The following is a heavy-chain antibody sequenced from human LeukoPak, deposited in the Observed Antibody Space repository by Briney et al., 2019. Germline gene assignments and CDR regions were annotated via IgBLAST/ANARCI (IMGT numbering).Heavy chain of an antibody. V-gene: IGHV3-23*01. CDR1: GFTFSSYG. D-gene: IGHD2/OR15-2a*01. J-gene: IGHJ4*02. Sequence: GGSLRLSCTASGFTFSSYGMTWVRQAPGKGLEWVSGISGSGGSTYYAKSVKDRFTISRDNSKNTLYLQMNGLRAEDTAVYYCAKDSAKKYDDYWGQGTPVTVSS. CDR2: ISGSGGST. CDR3: AKDSAKKYDDY.